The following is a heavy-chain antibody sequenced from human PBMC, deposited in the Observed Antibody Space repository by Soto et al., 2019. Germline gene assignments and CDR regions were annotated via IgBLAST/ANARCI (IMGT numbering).Heavy chain of an antibody. CDR2: IIPLFGAP. V-gene: IGHV1-69*01. CDR1: GGTFGDLA. CDR3: ASERVAEMSTGGYFDN. J-gene: IGHJ4*02. Sequence: QVRLVQSGAEVKKPGSSVKVSCKTSGGTFGDLAFSWVRQAPRQGLEWVGGIIPLFGAPDYAREFQGRVTVSADESSSTVYMELRSLRSEDTAVYYCASERVAEMSTGGYFDNWGQGTLVTVSS. D-gene: IGHD4-4*01.